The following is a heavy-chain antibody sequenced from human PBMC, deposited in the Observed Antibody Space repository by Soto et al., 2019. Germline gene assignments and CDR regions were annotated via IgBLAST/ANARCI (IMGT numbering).Heavy chain of an antibody. CDR1: GFTFSSYG. J-gene: IGHJ4*02. CDR3: AKDYGGDFWSGYYTNGIDY. V-gene: IGHV3-30*18. D-gene: IGHD3-3*01. Sequence: PGGSLRLSCAASGFTFSSYGMHWVRQAPGKGLEWVAVISYDGSNKYYADSVKGRFTISRDNSKNTLYLQMNSLRAEDTAVYYCAKDYGGDFWSGYYTNGIDYWGQGTLVTVSS. CDR2: ISYDGSNK.